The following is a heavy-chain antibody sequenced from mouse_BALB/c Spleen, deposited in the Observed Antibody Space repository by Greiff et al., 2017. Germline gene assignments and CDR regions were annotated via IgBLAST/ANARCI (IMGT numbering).Heavy chain of an antibody. CDR3: ARLYYGNLFAY. CDR1: GFAFSSYD. CDR2: ISSGGGST. D-gene: IGHD2-1*01. J-gene: IGHJ3*01. V-gene: IGHV5-12-1*01. Sequence: EVKVVESGGGLVKPGGSLKLSCAASGFAFSSYDMSWVRQTPEKRLEWVAYISSGGGSTYYPDTVKGRFTISRDNAKNTLYLQMSSLKSEDTAMYYCARLYYGNLFAYWGQGTLVTVSA.